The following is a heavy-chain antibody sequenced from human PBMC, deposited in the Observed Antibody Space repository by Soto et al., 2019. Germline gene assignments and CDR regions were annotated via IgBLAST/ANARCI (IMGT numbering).Heavy chain of an antibody. CDR2: ISYDGSNK. CDR1: GFTFSSYA. Sequence: PGGSLRLSCAASGFTFSSYAMHWVRQAPGKGLEWVAVISYDGSNKYYADTVKGRFTISRDNSKNTLYMQMNSLRADDTAVYYCARDTNGLHYWGQGTLVTVSS. J-gene: IGHJ4*02. CDR3: ARDTNGLHY. D-gene: IGHD2-8*01. V-gene: IGHV3-30-3*01.